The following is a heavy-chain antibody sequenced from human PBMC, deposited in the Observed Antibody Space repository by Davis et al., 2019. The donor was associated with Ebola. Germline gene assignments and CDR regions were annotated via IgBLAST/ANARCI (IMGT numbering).Heavy chain of an antibody. CDR2: TYYSGST. CDR1: GGSIRSSSYY. CDR3: ASGVVAFDI. J-gene: IGHJ3*02. D-gene: IGHD3-3*01. Sequence: SETLSLTCTVPGGSIRSSSYYWGWLRQPPGKGLEWIGSTYYSGSTYYNPSLKSRVTISVDTSKNQFSLKLSSVTAADTAVYYCASGVVAFDIWGQGTMVTVSS. V-gene: IGHV4-39*01.